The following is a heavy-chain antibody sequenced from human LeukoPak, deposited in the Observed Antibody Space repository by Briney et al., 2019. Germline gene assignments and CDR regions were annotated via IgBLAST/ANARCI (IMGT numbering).Heavy chain of an antibody. CDR2: TYHSGST. CDR1: GYSISSGYY. CDR3: ARDFDSSGYYRYNWFDP. Sequence: SETLSLTCTVSGYSISSGYYWGWIRQPPGKGLEWIGSTYHSGSTYYNPSLKSRVTISVDTSKNQFSLKLSSVTAADTAVYYCARDFDSSGYYRYNWFDPWGQGTLVTVSS. J-gene: IGHJ5*02. V-gene: IGHV4-38-2*02. D-gene: IGHD3-22*01.